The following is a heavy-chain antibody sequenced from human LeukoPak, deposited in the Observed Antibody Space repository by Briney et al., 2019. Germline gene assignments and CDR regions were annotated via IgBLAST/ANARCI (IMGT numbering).Heavy chain of an antibody. D-gene: IGHD6-19*01. CDR1: GYSIGSGYY. Sequence: SETLSLTCTVSGYSIGSGYYWGWIRQPPGKGLEWIGSIYHSGSTDYNPSLKSRVTISVDTSKNQFSLKLSSVTAADTAVYYCARKYSSGWYGRFFDYWGQGTLVTVSS. V-gene: IGHV4-38-2*02. J-gene: IGHJ4*02. CDR2: IYHSGST. CDR3: ARKYSSGWYGRFFDY.